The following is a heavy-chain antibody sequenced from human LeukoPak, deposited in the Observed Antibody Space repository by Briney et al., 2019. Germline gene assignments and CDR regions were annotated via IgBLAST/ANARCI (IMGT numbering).Heavy chain of an antibody. CDR1: GFTFSSYA. Sequence: GGSLRLSCAASGFTFSSYAMSWVRQAPGKGLEWVSATSGSGGSTYYADSVKGRFTISRDNSKNTLYLQMNSLRAEDTAVYYCAKDMIRIQLWLGFDYWGQGTLVTVSS. CDR3: AKDMIRIQLWLGFDY. V-gene: IGHV3-23*01. J-gene: IGHJ4*02. D-gene: IGHD5-18*01. CDR2: TSGSGGST.